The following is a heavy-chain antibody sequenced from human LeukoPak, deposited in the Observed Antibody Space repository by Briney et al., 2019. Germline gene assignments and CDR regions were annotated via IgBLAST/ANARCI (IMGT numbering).Heavy chain of an antibody. D-gene: IGHD3-10*01. J-gene: IGHJ4*02. Sequence: GGSLRLSCAASGITFNDAWMSWVRQAPGKGLEWVGRIKTIKEDGTTDYAAPVKGRFTISRDDSENTLYLQMKSLKTEDTAVYYCATEDYYGSGYDFWGQGTLVTVSS. CDR1: GITFNDAW. CDR3: ATEDYYGSGYDF. CDR2: IKTIKEDGTT. V-gene: IGHV3-15*05.